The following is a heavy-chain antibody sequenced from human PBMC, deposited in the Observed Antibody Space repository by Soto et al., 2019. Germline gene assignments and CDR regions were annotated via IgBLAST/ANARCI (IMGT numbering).Heavy chain of an antibody. CDR2: INHSGST. CDR3: AKSTTPAAGTFDY. Sequence: SETLSLTCAVYGGSFSGYYWSWIRQPPGKGLEWIGEINHSGSTNYNPSLKSRVTISVDTSKNQFSLKLNSVTAADTAVYYCAKSTTPAAGTFDYWGQGTLVTVSS. V-gene: IGHV4-34*01. J-gene: IGHJ4*02. CDR1: GGSFSGYY. D-gene: IGHD6-13*01.